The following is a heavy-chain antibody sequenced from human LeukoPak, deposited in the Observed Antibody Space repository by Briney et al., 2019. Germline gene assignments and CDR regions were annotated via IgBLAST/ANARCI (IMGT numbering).Heavy chain of an antibody. D-gene: IGHD4-17*01. Sequence: ASVKVSCKASGYTFTGYYMNWVRQAPGQGLEWMGWINPNTGSTNYAEKFQGRVTITRDTSASTAYMELSSLRSEDTAVYYCARDFYGDYVLNYWGQGTLVTVSS. CDR3: ARDFYGDYVLNY. V-gene: IGHV1-2*02. J-gene: IGHJ4*02. CDR1: GYTFTGYY. CDR2: INPNTGST.